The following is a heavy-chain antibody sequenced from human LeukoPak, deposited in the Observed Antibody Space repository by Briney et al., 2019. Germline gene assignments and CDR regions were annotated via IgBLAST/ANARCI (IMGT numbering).Heavy chain of an antibody. CDR3: ARGRGYCSSTSCYRRYAVGV. Sequence: ASVKVSCKASGYTFTSYDINWVRQATGQGLEWMGWMNPNSGNTGYAQKFQGRVTMTRNTSISTAYMELSSLRSEDTAVYCCARGRGYCSSTSCYRRYAVGVWGQGTTVTVSS. V-gene: IGHV1-8*01. CDR2: MNPNSGNT. CDR1: GYTFTSYD. J-gene: IGHJ6*02. D-gene: IGHD2-2*01.